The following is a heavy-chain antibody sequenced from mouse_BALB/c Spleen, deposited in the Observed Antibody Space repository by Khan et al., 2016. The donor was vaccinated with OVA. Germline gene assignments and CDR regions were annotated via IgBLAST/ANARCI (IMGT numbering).Heavy chain of an antibody. CDR3: TRSGYGAFAY. Sequence: VQLQQSGAELVKPGASVRLSCKASGYTFTSYYLYWVKQRPGHGLEWIGDINPSNGGTNFYENFKTKATLTVDKSSSTAYMQLSSLTSEDSAGYYCTRSGYGAFAYWGQGTLVTVSA. CDR1: GYTFTSYY. D-gene: IGHD1-1*02. V-gene: IGHV1S81*02. CDR2: INPSNGGT. J-gene: IGHJ3*01.